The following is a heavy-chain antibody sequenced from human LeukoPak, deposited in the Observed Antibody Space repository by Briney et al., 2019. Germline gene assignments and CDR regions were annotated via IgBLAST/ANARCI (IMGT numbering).Heavy chain of an antibody. CDR3: ARGYSSGWYP. D-gene: IGHD6-19*01. J-gene: IGHJ5*02. CDR2: IGTAGDT. CDR1: GFTLSSYD. V-gene: IGHV3-13*01. Sequence: GGSLRLSCAASGFTLSSYDMHWVRQATGKGLEWDSAIGTAGDTYYPGSVKGRFTISRENAKNSLYLQMNNLRAEDTAVYYCARGYSSGWYPWGQGTLVTVSS.